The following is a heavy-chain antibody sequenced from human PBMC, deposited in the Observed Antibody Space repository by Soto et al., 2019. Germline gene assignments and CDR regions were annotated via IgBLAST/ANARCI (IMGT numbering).Heavy chain of an antibody. Sequence: QITLKESGPTLVKPTQTLTLTCTFSGFSLSTSRVGVGWIRQPLGKALEWLALIYWDDDKRYSPSLKNRLTITKDTSKKQVVLTMTNADPVDTATYYCVHTSGSGNSACFDYWGQGTLVTVSS. D-gene: IGHD3-10*01. CDR2: IYWDDDK. V-gene: IGHV2-5*02. CDR3: VHTSGSGNSACFDY. CDR1: GFSLSTSRVG. J-gene: IGHJ4*02.